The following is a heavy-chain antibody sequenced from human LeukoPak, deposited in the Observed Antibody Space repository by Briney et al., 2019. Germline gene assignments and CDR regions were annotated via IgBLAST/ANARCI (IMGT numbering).Heavy chain of an antibody. CDR2: IYYSGST. CDR3: ARDSYYYYMDV. CDR1: GGSISSYY. Sequence: SETLSLTCTVSGGSISSYYWSWIRQPPGKGLEWIGYIYYSGSTNYNPSLKSRVTISVDTSKNQFSLKLSSVTAADTAVYYCARDSYYYYMDVWGKGTTVTVSS. J-gene: IGHJ6*03. V-gene: IGHV4-59*01.